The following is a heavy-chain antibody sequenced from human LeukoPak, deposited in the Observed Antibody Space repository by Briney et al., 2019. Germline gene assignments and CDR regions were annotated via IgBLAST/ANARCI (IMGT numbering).Heavy chain of an antibody. CDR2: IKSRTDGGTT. J-gene: IGHJ4*02. V-gene: IGHV3-15*01. D-gene: IGHD3-10*01. CDR3: TTPYYYGSGTITPINYFDY. Sequence: PGGSLRLSCAASGFTFSNAWMSWGRQAPGKGLEWVGRIKSRTDGGTTDYAAPVKGKFTISRDDSKNTLYLQMNSLNTEDTAVYYCTTPYYYGSGTITPINYFDYWGQGTLVTVSS. CDR1: GFTFSNAW.